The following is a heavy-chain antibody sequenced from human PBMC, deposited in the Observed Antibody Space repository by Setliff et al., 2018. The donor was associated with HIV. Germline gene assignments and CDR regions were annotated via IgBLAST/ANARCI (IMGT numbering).Heavy chain of an antibody. Sequence: GGSLRLSCAASGFAFSGYGMHWVRQTPGKGLEWVAFIQSDGRNKYYADSVKGRFTISRDNSKNTQYLQMSSLRPEDTALYYCVKGRSGNYHWWGQGTLVTVSS. CDR3: VKGRSGNYHW. V-gene: IGHV3-30*02. CDR1: GFAFSGYG. D-gene: IGHD1-26*01. CDR2: IQSDGRNK. J-gene: IGHJ4*02.